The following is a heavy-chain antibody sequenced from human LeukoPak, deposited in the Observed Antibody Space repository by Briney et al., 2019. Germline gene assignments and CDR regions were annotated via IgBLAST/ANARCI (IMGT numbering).Heavy chain of an antibody. V-gene: IGHV1-46*01. CDR3: ARGGYYDSSGYTLRFDAFDI. CDR2: INPRGTST. J-gene: IGHJ3*02. D-gene: IGHD3-22*01. Sequence: GASVKVSCKASGYSFTSHYMHWVRQAPGQGLEWMGLINPRGTSTIYAEKFQGRIIMTRDMSTTTAYMELRSLRSDDTAVYYCARGGYYDSSGYTLRFDAFDIWGQGTMVTVSS. CDR1: GYSFTSHY.